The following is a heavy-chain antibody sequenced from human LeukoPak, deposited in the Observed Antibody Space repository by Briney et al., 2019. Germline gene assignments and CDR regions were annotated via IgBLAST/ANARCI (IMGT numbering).Heavy chain of an antibody. D-gene: IGHD5-18*01. J-gene: IGHJ4*02. V-gene: IGHV1-46*01. CDR2: INPSGGST. Sequence: VASVKVSCKASGYTFISYYMHWVRQAPGQGLEWMGIINPSGGSTSYAQKFQGRVTMTRDTSTSTVYMELSSLRSEDTAVYYCARDLSPIRGYSYGYRDWGQGTLVTVSS. CDR1: GYTFISYY. CDR3: ARDLSPIRGYSYGYRD.